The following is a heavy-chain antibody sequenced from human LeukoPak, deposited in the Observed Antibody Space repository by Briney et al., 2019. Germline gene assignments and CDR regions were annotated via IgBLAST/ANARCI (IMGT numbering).Heavy chain of an antibody. CDR3: ASLYTSSHY. V-gene: IGHV4-38-2*01. CDR1: GFTLSSYA. J-gene: IGHJ4*02. Sequence: GSLRLSCAASGFTLSSYAMSWVRQPPGKGLEWIASMYYSGSTYYNPSLKSRVTISVDTSKNQFSLRLTSVTAADTAVYYCASLYTSSHYWGQGTLVTVSP. D-gene: IGHD6-6*01. CDR2: MYYSGST.